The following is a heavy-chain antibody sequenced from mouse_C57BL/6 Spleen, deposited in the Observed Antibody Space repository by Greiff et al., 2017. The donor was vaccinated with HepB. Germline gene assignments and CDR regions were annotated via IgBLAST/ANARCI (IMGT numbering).Heavy chain of an antibody. Sequence: EVNVVESGGDLVKPGGSLKLSCAASGFTFSSYGMSWVRQTPDKRLEWVATISSGGSYTYYPDSVKGRFTISRDNAKNTLYLQMSSLKSEDTAMYYCARQILPRYFDYWGQGTTLTVSS. CDR1: GFTFSSYG. CDR2: ISSGGSYT. D-gene: IGHD1-1*01. V-gene: IGHV5-6*01. J-gene: IGHJ2*01. CDR3: ARQILPRYFDY.